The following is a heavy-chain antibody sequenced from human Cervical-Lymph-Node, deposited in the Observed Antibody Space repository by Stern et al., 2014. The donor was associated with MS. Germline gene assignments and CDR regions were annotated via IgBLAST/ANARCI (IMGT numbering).Heavy chain of an antibody. CDR3: TRSMIVVAFDY. Sequence: EVQLVESGGGLAQPGGSLTLSCAASGSMFSDVSMHWVRQAPGIGLEWVGRIRSKTNSYATAYAASVKGRFTISRYDSKNTAYLQMNSLKTEDTAVYYCTRSMIVVAFDYWGQGILVTVSS. V-gene: IGHV3-73*01. J-gene: IGHJ4*02. D-gene: IGHD3-22*01. CDR2: IRSKTNSYAT. CDR1: GSMFSDVS.